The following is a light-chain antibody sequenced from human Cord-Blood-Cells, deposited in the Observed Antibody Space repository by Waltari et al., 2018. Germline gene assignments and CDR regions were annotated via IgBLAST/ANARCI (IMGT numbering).Light chain of an antibody. CDR1: QSISSY. J-gene: IGKJ4*01. CDR2: AAS. V-gene: IGKV1-39*01. CDR3: QQSYSTPLP. Sequence: DIQMPQSPSSLSAAVGDRVTITCRASQSISSYLNWYKQKPGKAPKLLIYAASSLQSGVPSTFSGSGSGTDFTLTIISLQPEDFATYSCQQSYSTPLPVGGGTKVEIK.